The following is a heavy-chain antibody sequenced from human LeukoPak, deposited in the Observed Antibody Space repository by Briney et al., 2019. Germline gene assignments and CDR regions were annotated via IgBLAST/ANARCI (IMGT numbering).Heavy chain of an antibody. CDR3: AKERNPYSSSWYSLHYMDV. CDR1: GFTFSGYA. Sequence: GGSLRLSCAASGFTFSGYAMSWVRQAPGKGLEWVSAISGSGGSTYYADSVKGRFTISRDNSKNTLYLQMDSLRAEDTAVFYCAKERNPYSSSWYSLHYMDVWGKGTTVTVSS. J-gene: IGHJ6*03. D-gene: IGHD6-13*01. V-gene: IGHV3-23*01. CDR2: ISGSGGST.